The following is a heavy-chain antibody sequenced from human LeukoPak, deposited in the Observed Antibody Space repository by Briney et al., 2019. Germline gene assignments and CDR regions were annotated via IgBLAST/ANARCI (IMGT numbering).Heavy chain of an antibody. CDR1: GLSLSTSGMC. V-gene: IGHV2-70*01. CDR3: ARTTYYYDSSGYYLVVYFDY. Sequence: SGPALVKPTQTLTLTCTFSGLSLSTSGMCVSWIRQPPGKALEWLALIDWDDDKYYSTSLKTRLTISKDTSKNQVVLTMTNMDPVDTATYYCARTTYYYDSSGYYLVVYFDYWGQGTLVTVSS. J-gene: IGHJ4*02. D-gene: IGHD3-22*01. CDR2: IDWDDDK.